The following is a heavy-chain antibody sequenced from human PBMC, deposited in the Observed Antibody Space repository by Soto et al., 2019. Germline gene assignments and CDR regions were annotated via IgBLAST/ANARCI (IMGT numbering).Heavy chain of an antibody. J-gene: IGHJ1*01. Sequence: ASVKVSCTASGYKFTTYFIHWVRQAPGQGLEWMGMSHPSGDTGYAQKFRGRVTMTIDTSTTTAYMELRNLTSEDTAVYFSVRGYCTTSPCSGDFQFWGQGTLVTVSS. CDR3: VRGYCTTSPCSGDFQF. V-gene: IGHV1-46*01. CDR2: SHPSGDT. D-gene: IGHD2-15*01. CDR1: GYKFTTYF.